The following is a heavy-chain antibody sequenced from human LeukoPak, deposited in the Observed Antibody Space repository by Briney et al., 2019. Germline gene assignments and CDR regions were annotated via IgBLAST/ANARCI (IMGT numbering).Heavy chain of an antibody. CDR1: GGSFSGYY. CDR2: INHSGST. J-gene: IGHJ5*02. D-gene: IGHD3-22*01. Sequence: SETLSLTCAVYGGSFSGYYWSWIRQPPGKGLEWIGEINHSGSTNYNPSLKSRVTISVDTSKTQFSLKPSSVTAADTAVYYCARGPEYYYDSSGYYYRGYNWFDPWGQGTLVTVSS. V-gene: IGHV4-34*01. CDR3: ARGPEYYYDSSGYYYRGYNWFDP.